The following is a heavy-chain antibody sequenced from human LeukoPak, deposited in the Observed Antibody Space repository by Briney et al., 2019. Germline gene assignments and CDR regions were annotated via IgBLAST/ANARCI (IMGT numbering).Heavy chain of an antibody. V-gene: IGHV1-18*01. CDR1: GYTFTSYG. CDR3: ATVGWFGEFGKP. J-gene: IGHJ4*02. CDR2: ISAYNGNT. D-gene: IGHD3-10*01. Sequence: ASVKVSCKASGYTFTSYGISWVRQAPGQGLEWMGWISAYNGNTNYAQKLQGRVTMAEDTSTDTAYMELSSLRSEDTAVYYCATVGWFGEFGKPWGQGTLVTVFS.